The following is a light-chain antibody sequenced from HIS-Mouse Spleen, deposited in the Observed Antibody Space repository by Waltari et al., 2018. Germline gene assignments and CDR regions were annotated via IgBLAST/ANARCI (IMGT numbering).Light chain of an antibody. Sequence: SYELTQPPSVSVSPGQTDRITCSGDALPKKYAHWYQQKSGQAPVLVVYDDSDRPSGIPERFSGSNSGNTATLTISRVEAGDEADYYCQVWDSSSDHWVFGGGTKLTVL. J-gene: IGLJ3*02. CDR3: QVWDSSSDHWV. CDR2: DDS. CDR1: ALPKKY. V-gene: IGLV3-21*02.